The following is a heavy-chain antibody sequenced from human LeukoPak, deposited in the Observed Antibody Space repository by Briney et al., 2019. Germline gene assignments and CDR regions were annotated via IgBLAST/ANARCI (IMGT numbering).Heavy chain of an antibody. CDR2: ISWNSGSI. Sequence: GRSLRLSCAASGFTFDDYAMHWVRQAPGKGLEWVSGISWNSGSIGYADSVKGRFTVSRDNAKNSLYLQMNSLRAEDTPLYNCAKDVHTRPNNSMDVWGKGTTGTVSS. D-gene: IGHD1-1*01. CDR3: AKDVHTRPNNSMDV. J-gene: IGHJ6*03. CDR1: GFTFDDYA. V-gene: IGHV3-9*01.